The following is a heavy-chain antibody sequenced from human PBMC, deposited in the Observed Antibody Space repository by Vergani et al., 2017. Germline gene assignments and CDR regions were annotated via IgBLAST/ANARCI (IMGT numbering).Heavy chain of an antibody. J-gene: IGHJ6*03. CDR2: IIPIFGTA. Sequence: QVQLVQSGAEVKKPGSSVKVSCKASGGTFSSYAISWVRQAPGQGLEWMGGIIPIFGTANYAQKFQGRVTIPADESTSTAYMELSSLRSEDTAVYYCARTTVTTSHYYSYYMDVWGKGTTVTVSS. V-gene: IGHV1-69*01. CDR3: ARTTVTTSHYYSYYMDV. CDR1: GGTFSSYA. D-gene: IGHD4-11*01.